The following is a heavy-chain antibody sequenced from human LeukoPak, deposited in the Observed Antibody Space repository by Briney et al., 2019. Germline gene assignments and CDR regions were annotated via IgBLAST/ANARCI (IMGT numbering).Heavy chain of an antibody. CDR1: GGSISRSSSY. CDR2: IFYSGTT. Sequence: SETLSLTCTVSGGSISRSSSYWGWIRQPPGKGREWIGGIFYSGTTYYNSSLKSRVTMSVDTSKNQFSLKLASVTAADTAVYYCARHAPSTVTTWWDYWGQGTLVTVSS. CDR3: ARHAPSTVTTWWDY. J-gene: IGHJ4*02. D-gene: IGHD4-17*01. V-gene: IGHV4-39*01.